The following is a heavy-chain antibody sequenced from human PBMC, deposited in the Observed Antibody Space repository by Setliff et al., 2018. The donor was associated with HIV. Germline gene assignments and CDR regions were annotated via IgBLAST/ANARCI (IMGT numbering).Heavy chain of an antibody. CDR3: ASGMRWDTAMGDGFEI. CDR1: GYTFTSYG. V-gene: IGHV1-18*01. Sequence: GASVKVSCKASGYTFTSYGISWVRQAPGQGLEWMGWISTYNGNTNYAQKLQGRVTMTTDTSTTTAYMELRSLKSDDAAIYFCASGMRWDTAMGDGFEIWGQGTMVTVSS. CDR2: ISTYNGNT. J-gene: IGHJ3*02. D-gene: IGHD5-18*01.